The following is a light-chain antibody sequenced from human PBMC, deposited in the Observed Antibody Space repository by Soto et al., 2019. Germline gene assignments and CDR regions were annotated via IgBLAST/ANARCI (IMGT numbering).Light chain of an antibody. J-gene: IGLJ2*01. CDR3: GTWDSSLSAVV. V-gene: IGLV1-51*01. Sequence: QAVVTQPPSVSAAPGQKVTISCSGSSSNIGNNYVSWYQHLPGTAPKLLIYDNSKRPSGIPDRFSGSKSGTSATLGITGLQTGDEADYYCGTWDSSLSAVVFGGGTKVTVL. CDR2: DNS. CDR1: SSNIGNNY.